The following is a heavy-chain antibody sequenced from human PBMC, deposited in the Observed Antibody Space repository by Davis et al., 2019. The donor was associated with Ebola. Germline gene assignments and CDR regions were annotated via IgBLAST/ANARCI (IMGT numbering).Heavy chain of an antibody. D-gene: IGHD2-2*01. Sequence: ASVKVSCKASGYTFTSYDINWVRQATGQGLEWMGWMNPNSGNTGYAQKFQGRVTMTRNTSISTAYMELSSLRSEDTAVYYCARAVRYPVVVSRSSRKYYFDYWGQGTLVTVSS. V-gene: IGHV1-8*01. CDR3: ARAVRYPVVVSRSSRKYYFDY. J-gene: IGHJ4*02. CDR2: MNPNSGNT. CDR1: GYTFTSYD.